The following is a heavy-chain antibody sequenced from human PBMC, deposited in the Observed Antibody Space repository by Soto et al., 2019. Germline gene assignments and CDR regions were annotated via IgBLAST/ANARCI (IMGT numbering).Heavy chain of an antibody. D-gene: IGHD3-16*01. CDR2: FSAYNGNT. CDR1: GYTFTNFG. Sequence: QVQLVQSGAEVKKPGASVKVSCKTSGYTFTNFGLIWVRQAPGQGLEWMGWFSAYNGNTNYAQNFQGRVTMTTDTSTSTAYMEQRSLRSDDTAVYYCARGGTPIHYWGQGTLVTVSS. J-gene: IGHJ4*02. V-gene: IGHV1-18*01. CDR3: ARGGTPIHY.